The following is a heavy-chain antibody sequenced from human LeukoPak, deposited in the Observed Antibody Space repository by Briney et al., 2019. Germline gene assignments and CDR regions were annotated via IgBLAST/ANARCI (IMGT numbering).Heavy chain of an antibody. J-gene: IGHJ4*02. CDR1: GFTFSAYS. V-gene: IGHV3-21*04. Sequence: GGSLRLSCAASGFTFSAYSMNWVRQAPGKGLEWVSSISSSSSYIYYADSVKGRFTISRDNSKNTLYLQMNSLRAEDTAVYYCARRSGIAVAGAFDYWGQGTLVTVSS. CDR3: ARRSGIAVAGAFDY. CDR2: ISSSSSYI. D-gene: IGHD6-19*01.